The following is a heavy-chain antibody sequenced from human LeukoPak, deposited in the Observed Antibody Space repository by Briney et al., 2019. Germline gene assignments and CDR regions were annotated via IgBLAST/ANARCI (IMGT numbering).Heavy chain of an antibody. CDR2: IYPGDSDT. CDR3: ARHRSPYYYGSGSYYMLGWYFDL. CDR1: GYSFTSYW. V-gene: IGHV5-51*01. Sequence: GESLKISCKGSGYSFTSYWIGWVRQMPGKGLEWMGIIYPGDSDTRYSPSFQGQVTISADKSISTAYLQWSSLKTSDTAMYYCARHRSPYYYGSGSYYMLGWYFDLWGRGTLVTVSS. J-gene: IGHJ2*01. D-gene: IGHD3-10*01.